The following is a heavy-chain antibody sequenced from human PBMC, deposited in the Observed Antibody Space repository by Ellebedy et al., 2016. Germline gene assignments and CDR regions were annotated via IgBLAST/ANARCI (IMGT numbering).Heavy chain of an antibody. CDR2: ISWDSAVI. Sequence: SLKISXAGSGFTFNDYALNWVRQAPGKGLEWVSGISWDSAVIGYGGSVKGRFTISKDSAKNYLYLQMNSLRPEDTAFYYCAKGTMDYFYHWGQGTLVTVSS. V-gene: IGHV3-9*01. D-gene: IGHD4/OR15-4a*01. CDR1: GFTFNDYA. CDR3: AKGTMDYFYH. J-gene: IGHJ4*02.